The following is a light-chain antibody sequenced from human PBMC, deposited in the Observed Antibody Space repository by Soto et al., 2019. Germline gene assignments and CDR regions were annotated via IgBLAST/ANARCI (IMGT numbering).Light chain of an antibody. CDR2: DVS. Sequence: QSALTQPASVSGSPGQSITISCTGTSSDVGDYNYVYWYQQDPGKAPKLMIYDVSNRPSGVSNRLSGSKSGNTASLTISGLQAEDEADYYCSSYTSSSTLVVFGGGTKLTVL. CDR1: SSDVGDYNY. CDR3: SSYTSSSTLVV. V-gene: IGLV2-14*01. J-gene: IGLJ2*01.